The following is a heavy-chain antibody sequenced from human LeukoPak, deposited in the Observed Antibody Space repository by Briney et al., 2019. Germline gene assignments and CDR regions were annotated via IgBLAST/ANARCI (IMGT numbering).Heavy chain of an antibody. V-gene: IGHV4-39*01. CDR2: IYYSGRT. J-gene: IGHJ4*02. CDR1: GGSISSSYY. Sequence: PSETLSLTCTVSGGSISSSYYWGWIRQPPGKGLEWIGSIYYSGRTYYNPSLKSRVTMSVDMSKNQFSLKLSSVTAADTAVYYCARQVAGSYGDYLEYWGQGTLVTVSS. CDR3: ARQVAGSYGDYLEY. D-gene: IGHD6-19*01.